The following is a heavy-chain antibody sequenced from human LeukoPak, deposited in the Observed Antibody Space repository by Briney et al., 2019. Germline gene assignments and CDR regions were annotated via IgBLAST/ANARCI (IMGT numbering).Heavy chain of an antibody. V-gene: IGHV1-18*01. CDR1: GGTFSSYA. CDR2: ISAYNGNT. Sequence: GASVKVSCKASGGTFSSYAISWVRQAPGQGLEWMGWISAYNGNTNYAQKLQGRVTMTTDTSTSTAYMELRSLRSDDTAVYYCARDHRLYDYVWGSYRYTNWFDPWGQGTLVTVSS. CDR3: ARDHRLYDYVWGSYRYTNWFDP. J-gene: IGHJ5*02. D-gene: IGHD3-16*02.